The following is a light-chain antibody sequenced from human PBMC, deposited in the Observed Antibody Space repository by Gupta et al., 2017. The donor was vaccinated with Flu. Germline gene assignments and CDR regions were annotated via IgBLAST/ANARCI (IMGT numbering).Light chain of an antibody. Sequence: ERATLSCRASQSVTNNYLAWYQQKPGQAPRLLIYGASNRATFIPARFSGSGSGTDFTLIINSLEPEDFAVYYCQHYVSSPYTFGQGTKLEIK. V-gene: IGKV3-20*01. CDR3: QHYVSSPYT. CDR1: QSVTNNY. CDR2: GAS. J-gene: IGKJ2*01.